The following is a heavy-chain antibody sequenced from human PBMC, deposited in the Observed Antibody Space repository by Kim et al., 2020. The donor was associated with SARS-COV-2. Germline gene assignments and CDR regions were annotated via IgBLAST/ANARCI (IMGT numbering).Heavy chain of an antibody. CDR1: GYTFTSYD. D-gene: IGHD3-10*01. CDR3: ARERVVRGKSLRTTLFDY. V-gene: IGHV1-8*01. CDR2: MNPNSGNT. Sequence: ASVKVSCKASGYTFTSYDINWVRQATGQGLEWMGWMNPNSGNTGYAQKFQGRVTMTRNTSISTAYMELSSLRSEDTAVYYCARERVVRGKSLRTTLFDYWGQGTLVTVSS. J-gene: IGHJ4*02.